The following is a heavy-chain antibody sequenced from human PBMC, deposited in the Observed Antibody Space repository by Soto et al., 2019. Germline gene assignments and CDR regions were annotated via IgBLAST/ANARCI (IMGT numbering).Heavy chain of an antibody. D-gene: IGHD3-3*01. CDR3: ARDCLPYYDFWSGYTNYYYYYMDV. V-gene: IGHV3-21*01. CDR2: ISSSSSYI. J-gene: IGHJ6*03. CDR1: GFTFSSYS. Sequence: GGSLRLSCAASGFTFSSYSMNWVRQAPGKGLEWVSSISSSSSYIYYADSVKGRFTISRDNAKNSLYLQMNSLRAEDTAVYYCARDCLPYYDFWSGYTNYYYYYMDVWGKGTTVTVSS.